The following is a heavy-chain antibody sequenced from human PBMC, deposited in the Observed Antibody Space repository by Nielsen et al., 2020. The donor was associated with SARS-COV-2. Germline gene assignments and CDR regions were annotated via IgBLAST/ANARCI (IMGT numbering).Heavy chain of an antibody. D-gene: IGHD3-10*01. Sequence: SETLSLTCTVSGGSISSYYWSWIRQPPGKGLEWIGYIYYTRNTDYNPSLESRVTISADTSKNQFSLKLTSVTAADTAVYYCARGDYYGSGIDYWGQGTLVTVSS. CDR1: GGSISSYY. J-gene: IGHJ4*02. V-gene: IGHV4-30-4*01. CDR2: IYYTRNT. CDR3: ARGDYYGSGIDY.